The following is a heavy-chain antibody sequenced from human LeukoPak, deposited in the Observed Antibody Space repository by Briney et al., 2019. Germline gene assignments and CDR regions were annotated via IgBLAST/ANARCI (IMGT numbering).Heavy chain of an antibody. V-gene: IGHV3-43D*03. J-gene: IGHJ6*03. CDR2: IGWDGGST. CDR3: AKEGGGVTYYYMDV. CDR1: GFTFDDYA. D-gene: IGHD2-8*02. Sequence: PGGSLRLSCAASGFTFDDYAMHWVRQAPGKGLEWVSLIGWDGGSTYYADSVKGRFTISRDNSKNSLYLQMNSLRAEDTALYYCAKEGGGVTYYYMDVWGKGTTVTVSS.